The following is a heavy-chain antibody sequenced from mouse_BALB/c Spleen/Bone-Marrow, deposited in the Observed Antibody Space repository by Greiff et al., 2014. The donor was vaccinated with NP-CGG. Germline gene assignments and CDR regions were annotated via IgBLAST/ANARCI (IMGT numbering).Heavy chain of an antibody. CDR3: ARRGYAGAY. D-gene: IGHD2-14*01. Sequence: QVQLKQSGAELMKPGASVKISCKATGYTFSSYWIEWVKQRPGHGLEWIGEILPGSGSTNYNEKFKGKATFTADTSSNTAYMQLSSLTSEDSAVYCCARRGYAGAYWGQGTPVTVSA. CDR1: GYTFSSYW. J-gene: IGHJ3*01. CDR2: ILPGSGST. V-gene: IGHV1-9*01.